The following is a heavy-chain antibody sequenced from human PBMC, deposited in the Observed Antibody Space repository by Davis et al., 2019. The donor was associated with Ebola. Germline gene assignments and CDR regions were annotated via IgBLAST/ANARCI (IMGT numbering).Heavy chain of an antibody. CDR3: AKDPRTTRLGAIFDY. J-gene: IGHJ4*02. D-gene: IGHD1-26*01. V-gene: IGHV3-74*01. Sequence: HTRGSLRLSCPASAFTSSAYYMNWVRQAPGKGLVWVPRINSDGSSTSYADSVKGRFTISRDNAKNTLYLQMNSLRAEDTAVYYCAKDPRTTRLGAIFDYWGQGTLVTVSS. CDR2: INSDGSST. CDR1: AFTSSAYY.